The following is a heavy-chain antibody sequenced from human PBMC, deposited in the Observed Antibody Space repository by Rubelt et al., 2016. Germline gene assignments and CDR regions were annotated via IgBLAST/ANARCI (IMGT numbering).Heavy chain of an antibody. CDR3: AQDGVYGMDV. Sequence: QVQLMQSGAEVKKPGASVKVSCKASGYTFTNYGFSWVRQAPGQGLEWMGRINPNSGGTNYAQKFQGRVTMTRDTSISIAYMELSRLRSDDTAVYYCAQDGVYGMDVWGQGTTVTVSS. J-gene: IGHJ6*02. D-gene: IGHD2-8*01. V-gene: IGHV1-2*06. CDR1: GYTFTNYG. CDR2: INPNSGGT.